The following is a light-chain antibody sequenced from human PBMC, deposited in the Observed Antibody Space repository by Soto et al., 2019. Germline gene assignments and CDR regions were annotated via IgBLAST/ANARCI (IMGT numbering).Light chain of an antibody. V-gene: IGLV2-14*01. CDR1: SSDVGGYKF. CDR3: GSYTGSIYV. J-gene: IGLJ1*01. CDR2: EVS. Sequence: QSVLTQPASVSGSPGQSITISCTGTSSDVGGYKFVSWYQQHPGTAPKLMIYEVSNRPSGVSSRFSGSKSGNTASLTISGLQAVDEADYFCGSYTGSIYVFGNGTKLTVL.